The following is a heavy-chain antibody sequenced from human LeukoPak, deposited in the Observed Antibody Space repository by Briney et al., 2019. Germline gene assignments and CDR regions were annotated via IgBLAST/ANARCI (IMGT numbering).Heavy chain of an antibody. CDR1: GFTFDDYG. CDR3: ASGYCSGGSCETSYFQH. CDR2: INWNGGST. Sequence: GGSLRLSCAASGFTFDDYGMSWVRHAPGKGLEWVSGINWNGGSTGYADSVKGRFTISRDNSKNSLYLQMNSLRAEDTALYYCASGYCSGGSCETSYFQHWGQGTLVTVSS. V-gene: IGHV3-20*04. J-gene: IGHJ1*01. D-gene: IGHD2-15*01.